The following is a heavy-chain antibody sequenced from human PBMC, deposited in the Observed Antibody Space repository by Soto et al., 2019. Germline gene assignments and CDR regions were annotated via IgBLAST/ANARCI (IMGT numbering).Heavy chain of an antibody. CDR3: ARGPDDSDVPRWDY. CDR1: GYNFNQYY. V-gene: IGHV1-46*02. CDR2: INLRGGTT. Sequence: QVQLMQSGAEVRKPGASVRLSCETSGYNFNQYYIHWVRQAPGQGLEWMGIINLRGGTTEYAHKFRGRVTVTGGTSKRTAYMELRSLRSDDTAIYFCARGPDDSDVPRWDYWGQGTLVTVSS. D-gene: IGHD4-17*01. J-gene: IGHJ4*02.